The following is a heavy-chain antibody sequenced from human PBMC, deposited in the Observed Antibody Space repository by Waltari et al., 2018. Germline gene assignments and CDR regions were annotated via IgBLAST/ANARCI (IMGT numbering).Heavy chain of an antibody. J-gene: IGHJ3*02. CDR1: GYSISSGYY. V-gene: IGHV4-38-2*01. CDR3: ARGGSSYAFDI. D-gene: IGHD6-6*01. Sequence: QVQLQESGPGLVKPSETLSLTCAVSGYSISSGYYWGWIRQPPGKGLEWIGSIYHSGSTYYNPSLKRRVTISVDTSKNQFSLKLSSVTAADTAVYYCARGGSSYAFDIWGQGTMVTVSS. CDR2: IYHSGST.